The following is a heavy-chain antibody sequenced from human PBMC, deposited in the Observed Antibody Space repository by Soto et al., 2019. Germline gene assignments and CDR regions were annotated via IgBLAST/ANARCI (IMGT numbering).Heavy chain of an antibody. CDR1: GFTFSDYH. J-gene: IGHJ4*02. V-gene: IGHV3-11*06. Sequence: PGGSLRLSCAASGFTFSDYHMSWIRQAPGKGLEWVSYISSSGSYTNYADSVKGRFTISRDNAKNSLYLQMDSLRAEDTAVYYCAREVVGATTVDYWGQGTLVTVSS. CDR2: ISSSGSYT. D-gene: IGHD1-26*01. CDR3: AREVVGATTVDY.